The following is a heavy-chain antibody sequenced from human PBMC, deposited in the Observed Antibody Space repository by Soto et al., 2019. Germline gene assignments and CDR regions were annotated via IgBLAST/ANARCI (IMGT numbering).Heavy chain of an antibody. V-gene: IGHV4-34*01. CDR1: GGSFSGYY. Sequence: SETLSLTCAVYGGSFSGYYWSWIRQPPGKGLEWIGEINHSGSTNYNPSLKSRVTISVDTSKNQFSLKLSSVTAADTAVYYCARVGLRLVSPPRVFDYWGQGTLVTGSS. CDR3: ARVGLRLVSPPRVFDY. J-gene: IGHJ4*02. CDR2: INHSGST. D-gene: IGHD6-19*01.